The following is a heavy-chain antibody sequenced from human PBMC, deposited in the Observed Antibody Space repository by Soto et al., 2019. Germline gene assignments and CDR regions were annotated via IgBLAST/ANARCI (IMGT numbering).Heavy chain of an antibody. CDR1: GFTGSLNY. Sequence: EVQLEEPGGGSVQPGGSLRLSCAGSGFTGSLNYMTWVRQAPGKGLECVSVIYVNGNTYYADSVKGRFTISRDSSKNTVYLKMDSLRAEDTAVYYCARNYYVSGSYAPWFDPRGQGTQVEVSS. CDR3: ARNYYVSGSYAPWFDP. J-gene: IGHJ5*02. V-gene: IGHV3-66*01. CDR2: IYVNGNT. D-gene: IGHD3-10*01.